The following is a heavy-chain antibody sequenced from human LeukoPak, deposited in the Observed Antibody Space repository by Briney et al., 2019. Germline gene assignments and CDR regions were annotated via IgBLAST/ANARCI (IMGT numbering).Heavy chain of an antibody. CDR3: VRDLRGVEPPPPHQKY. CDR2: ISSSGSNI. V-gene: IGHV3-64D*06. Sequence: SCKASGFTFTSFAMHWVRQAPRKGLEYVSAISSSGSNIFYADSVKGRFTISRDNSKSTLYLQMSGLRTDDTAVYYCVRDLRGVEPPPPHQKYWGQGTLVTVSS. D-gene: IGHD1-14*01. J-gene: IGHJ4*02. CDR1: GFTFTSFA.